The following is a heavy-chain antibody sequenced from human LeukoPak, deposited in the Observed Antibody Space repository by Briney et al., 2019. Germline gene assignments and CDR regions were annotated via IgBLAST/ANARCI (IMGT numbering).Heavy chain of an antibody. V-gene: IGHV1-46*01. CDR3: ARGSSSGAYYFDY. Sequence: ASVKVSCTASGYTFSNFYMNWVRQAPGQGLEWMGILNPSGGSTRYAQKFQGRVTMTRDTSTSTAYMELSSVRSEDTAVYYCARGSSSGAYYFDYWGQGALVTVSS. CDR1: GYTFSNFY. CDR2: LNPSGGST. D-gene: IGHD3-22*01. J-gene: IGHJ4*02.